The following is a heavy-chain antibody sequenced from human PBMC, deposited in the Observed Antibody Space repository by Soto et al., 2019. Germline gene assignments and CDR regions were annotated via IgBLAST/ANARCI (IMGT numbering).Heavy chain of an antibody. CDR1: GFTFSSYA. D-gene: IGHD2-2*01. V-gene: IGHV3-23*01. CDR3: AKDGTGVGTSCYVLDP. Sequence: GGSLRLSCAASGFTFSSYAMSWVRQAPGKGLEWVSAISGSGGSTYYADSVKGRFTISRDNSKNTLYLQMNSLRAEDTAVYYCAKDGTGVGTSCYVLDPWGQGTLVTVSS. J-gene: IGHJ5*02. CDR2: ISGSGGST.